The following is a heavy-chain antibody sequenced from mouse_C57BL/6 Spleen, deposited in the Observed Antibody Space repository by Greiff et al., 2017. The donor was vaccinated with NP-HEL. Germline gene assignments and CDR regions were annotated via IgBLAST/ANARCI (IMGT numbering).Heavy chain of an antibody. CDR3: ARDWNPAWFAY. V-gene: IGHV3-6*01. CDR2: ISYDGSN. Sequence: VQLQQSGPGLVKPSQSLSLTCSVTGYSITSGYYWNWIRQFPGNKLEWMGYISYDGSNNYNPSLKNRISITRDTSKNQFFLKLNSVTTEDTATYYCARDWNPAWFAYWGQGTLVTVSA. J-gene: IGHJ3*01. CDR1: GYSITSGYY.